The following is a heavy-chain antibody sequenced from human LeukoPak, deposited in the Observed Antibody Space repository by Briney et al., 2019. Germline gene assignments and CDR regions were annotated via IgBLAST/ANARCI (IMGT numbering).Heavy chain of an antibody. CDR1: GGSISSYY. CDR2: IYYSGST. D-gene: IGHD3-22*01. J-gene: IGHJ4*02. Sequence: SETLSLTCTVSGGSISSYYWSWIRQPPGKGLEWIGYIYYSGSTNYNPSLKSRVTISVDTSKNQFSLKLSSVTAADTAVYYCASEPGTYYYDSSGYYWGQGTLVTVSS. CDR3: ASEPGTYYYDSSGYY. V-gene: IGHV4-59*01.